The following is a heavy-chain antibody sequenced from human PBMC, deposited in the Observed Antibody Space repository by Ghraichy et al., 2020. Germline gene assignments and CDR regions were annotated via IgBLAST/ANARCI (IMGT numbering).Heavy chain of an antibody. J-gene: IGHJ6*01. CDR2: IYTSGSI. V-gene: IGHV4-4*07. D-gene: IGHD3-3*01. CDR3: ASTYYDFWSGSSGYIMDV. Sequence: SETLSLTCTVSGASIRSYYWSWIRQPAGKGLEWIGRIYTSGSIDYNPSLKSRITMSLDTSKNQFSLKLSTVTAADTAVYYCASTYYDFWSGSSGYIMDVWGQGTTVIVSS. CDR1: GASIRSYY.